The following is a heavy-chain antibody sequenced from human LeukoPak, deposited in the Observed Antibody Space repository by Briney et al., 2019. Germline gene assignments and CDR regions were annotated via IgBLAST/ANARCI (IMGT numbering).Heavy chain of an antibody. V-gene: IGHV3-21*01. CDR2: ISSSSSYI. Sequence: GGSLRLSSAASGFTYSSYSMNWVRQAPGKGLEWVSSISSSSSYIYYADSVKGRFTISRDNAKNSLYLQMNSLRAEDTAVYYCARDRNYGSAPYYYGMDVWGQGTTVTVSS. CDR1: GFTYSSYS. J-gene: IGHJ6*02. D-gene: IGHD3-10*01. CDR3: ARDRNYGSAPYYYGMDV.